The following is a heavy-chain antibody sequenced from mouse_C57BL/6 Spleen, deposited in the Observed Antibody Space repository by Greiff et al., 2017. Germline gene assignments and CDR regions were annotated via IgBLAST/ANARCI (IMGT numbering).Heavy chain of an antibody. V-gene: IGHV1-59*01. J-gene: IGHJ4*01. CDR1: GYTFTSYW. CDR2: IDPSDSYT. CDR3: ARDGAQANAMDY. D-gene: IGHD3-2*02. Sequence: QVQLQQPGAELVRPGTSVKLSCKASGYTFTSYWMHWVKQRPGQGLEWIGVIDPSDSYTNYNQKFKGKATLTVDTSSSTAYMQLSSLTSEDSAVYYCARDGAQANAMDYWGQGTSVTVSS.